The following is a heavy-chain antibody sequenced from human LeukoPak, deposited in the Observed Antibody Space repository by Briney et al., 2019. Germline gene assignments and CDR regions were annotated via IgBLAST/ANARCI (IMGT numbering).Heavy chain of an antibody. CDR3: ARISTGIVGAIPFDY. CDR2: INPNSGGT. CDR1: GYTFTGYY. D-gene: IGHD1-26*01. J-gene: IGHJ4*02. V-gene: IGHV1-2*02. Sequence: ASVKVSCKASGYTFTGYYMHWVRQAPGQGLEWMGWINPNSGGTNYAQKFQGRVTMTRDTSISTAYMELSRLRSDDTAVYYCARISTGIVGAIPFDYWGQGTLVTVSS.